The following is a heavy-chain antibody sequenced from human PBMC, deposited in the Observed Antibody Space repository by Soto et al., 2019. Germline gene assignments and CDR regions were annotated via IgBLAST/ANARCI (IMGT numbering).Heavy chain of an antibody. CDR3: ARGVGGRWFGELFPTPFDY. D-gene: IGHD3-10*01. J-gene: IGHJ4*02. CDR2: ISAYNGNI. CDR1: GYTFTSYG. Sequence: QVQLVQSGAEVKKPGASVKVSCKASGYTFTSYGISWVRQAPGQGLEWMGWISAYNGNINYAQKLQGRVTMTTDTTTSTAYKELKSLRSDDTAVYYCARGVGGRWFGELFPTPFDYWGQGTLVTVSS. V-gene: IGHV1-18*04.